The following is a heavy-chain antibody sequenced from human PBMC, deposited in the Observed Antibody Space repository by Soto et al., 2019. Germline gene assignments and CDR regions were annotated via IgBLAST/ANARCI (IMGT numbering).Heavy chain of an antibody. CDR2: IYYSGST. D-gene: IGHD5-18*01. Sequence: PSETLSLTCAVSGGSISGSYYYWSWIRQHPGKGLEWIGYIYYSGSTYYNPSLKSRVTISVDTSKNQFSLKLSAVTAADTAVYYCARSPWIQLWFDYYGMDVWGQGTTVTVSS. CDR3: ARSPWIQLWFDYYGMDV. J-gene: IGHJ6*02. CDR1: GGSISGSYYY. V-gene: IGHV4-31*11.